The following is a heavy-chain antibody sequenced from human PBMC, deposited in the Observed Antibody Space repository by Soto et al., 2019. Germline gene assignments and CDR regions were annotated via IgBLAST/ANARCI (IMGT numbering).Heavy chain of an antibody. V-gene: IGHV3-30-3*01. CDR2: ISYDGSNK. CDR3: ARGFQLWFDP. D-gene: IGHD3-10*01. J-gene: IGHJ5*02. Sequence: PGGSLRLSCAASGFSVSDNFMNWVRQAPGKGLEWVAVISYDGSNKYYADSVKGRFTISRDNSKNTLYLQMNSLRPEDTAVYYCARGFQLWFDPWGQGTLVTVAS. CDR1: GFSVSDNF.